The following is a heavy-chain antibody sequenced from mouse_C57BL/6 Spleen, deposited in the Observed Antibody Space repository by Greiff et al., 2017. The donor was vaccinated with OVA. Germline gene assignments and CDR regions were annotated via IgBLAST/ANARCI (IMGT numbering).Heavy chain of an antibody. Sequence: VQLQQPGAELVMPGASVKLSCKASGYTFTSYWMHWVKQRPGQGLEWIGEIDPSDSYTNYNQKFKGKSTLTVDKSSSTAYMQLSSLTSEDSAVYYCARGDPRRFAYWGQGTLVTVSA. CDR2: IDPSDSYT. CDR3: ARGDPRRFAY. J-gene: IGHJ3*01. CDR1: GYTFTSYW. V-gene: IGHV1-69*01.